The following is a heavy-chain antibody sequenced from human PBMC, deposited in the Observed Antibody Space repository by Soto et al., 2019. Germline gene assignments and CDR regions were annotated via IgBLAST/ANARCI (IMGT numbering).Heavy chain of an antibody. Sequence: QVQLQESGPGLVRPSETLSLTCTVSGDSITSNYWSWIRQSPGQGLEWIGYFHYSLNTNYNPSLKSLVIISGDTSKNQVFLKLTSVTAADTAMYYCAKTKEGGFDPWGQGILVTVSS. J-gene: IGHJ5*02. CDR2: FHYSLNT. V-gene: IGHV4-59*01. CDR3: AKTKEGGFDP. CDR1: GDSITSNY. D-gene: IGHD3-16*01.